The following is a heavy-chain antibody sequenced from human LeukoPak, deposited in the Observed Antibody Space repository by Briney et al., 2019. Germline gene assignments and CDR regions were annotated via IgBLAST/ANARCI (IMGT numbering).Heavy chain of an antibody. CDR2: INQDGSEK. J-gene: IGHJ6*03. D-gene: IGHD2-15*01. CDR3: ARLVAPFYYYIDV. Sequence: PPGGSLRLSCAASGYTFGTYWMNWVRQAPRKGLEWVANINQDGSEKYYVDSVRGRFTISRDNAKNSLYLQTNSLRAEDTAVYYCARLVAPFYYYIDVSGKGTTVTVSS. V-gene: IGHV3-7*01. CDR1: GYTFGTYW.